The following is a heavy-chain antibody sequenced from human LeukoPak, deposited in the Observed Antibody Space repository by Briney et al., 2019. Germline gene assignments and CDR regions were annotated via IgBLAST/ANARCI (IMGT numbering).Heavy chain of an antibody. CDR1: GGSINGYY. V-gene: IGHV4-59*08. D-gene: IGHD6-13*01. CDR3: ARQGTAGRYMYNWFDP. Sequence: SETLSLTCTVSGGSINGYYWSWIRQLQGKGLEWIGYSYYTGSTNYNPSLKSPLTVSVVTSTSPFSLILSSVTAADTAVYYCARQGTAGRYMYNWFDPWGQGTLVTVSS. J-gene: IGHJ5*02. CDR2: SYYTGST.